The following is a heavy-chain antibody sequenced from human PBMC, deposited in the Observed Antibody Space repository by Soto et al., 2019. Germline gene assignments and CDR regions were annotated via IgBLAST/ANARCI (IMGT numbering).Heavy chain of an antibody. CDR3: ARDRELD. CDR1: GYTFSNYA. J-gene: IGHJ4*02. D-gene: IGHD1-26*01. Sequence: QVQLVQSGAEVKKPGASVKVSCKTSGYTFSNYAMHWVRQAPGQRLEWMGWINTGNGNTKYSQQFQGRVTITRDTSASTVYMELSSLTSEDTAVYYCARDRELDWGQGTLVTVSS. V-gene: IGHV1-3*04. CDR2: INTGNGNT.